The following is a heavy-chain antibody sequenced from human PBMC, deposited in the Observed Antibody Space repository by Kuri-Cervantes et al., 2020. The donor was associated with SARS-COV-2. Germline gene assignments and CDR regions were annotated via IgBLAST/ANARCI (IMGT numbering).Heavy chain of an antibody. CDR3: ARADFWSGYYIDY. J-gene: IGHJ4*02. CDR1: GFLFSASA. D-gene: IGHD3-3*01. CDR2: VRGKANNYAT. V-gene: IGHV3-73*01. Sequence: GESLKISCEVSGFLFSASAIHWVRQASGKGLEWVGRVRGKANNYATAYAASVKGRFTISRDDSKNMAYLQMNSLRAEDTAVYYCARADFWSGYYIDYWGQGTLVTVSS.